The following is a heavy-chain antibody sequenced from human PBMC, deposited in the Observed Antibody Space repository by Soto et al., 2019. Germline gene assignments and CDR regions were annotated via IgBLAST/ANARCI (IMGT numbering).Heavy chain of an antibody. J-gene: IGHJ4*02. V-gene: IGHV1-18*01. CDR1: GYGFTTYG. D-gene: IGHD1-1*01. CDR2: ISAHNCNT. CDR3: ARGRYGDY. Sequence: QVHLVQSGAEVKKPGASVKVSCKGSGYGFTTYGITWVRQAPGQGLEWMAWISAHNCNTNYAQKLQGRVTVTRDTSTSTAYMELRSMRSDDTAVYYCARGRYGDYWGQGARVTVSS.